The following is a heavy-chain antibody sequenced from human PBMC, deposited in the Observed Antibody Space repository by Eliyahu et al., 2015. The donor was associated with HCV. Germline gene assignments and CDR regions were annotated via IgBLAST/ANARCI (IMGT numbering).Heavy chain of an antibody. J-gene: IGHJ4*02. D-gene: IGHD6-19*01. Sequence: QVQLXQWGAGLLKPSETLSLTXAVYGXSFSGYDWSWIRQPPGKGLEWIGEINHSGSTNYNPSLKSRVTISVDTSKNQFSLKLSSVTAADTAVYYCARGPHIAVAGTGGDYWGQGTLVTVSS. CDR1: GXSFSGYD. CDR3: ARGPHIAVAGTGGDY. V-gene: IGHV4-34*01. CDR2: INHSGST.